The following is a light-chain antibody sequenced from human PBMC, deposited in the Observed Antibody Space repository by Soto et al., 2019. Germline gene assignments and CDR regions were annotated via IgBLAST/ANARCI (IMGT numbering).Light chain of an antibody. CDR1: QDLSSW. J-gene: IGKJ1*01. V-gene: IGKV1D-16*01. CDR2: TGS. Sequence: DIQITQSPSSVSASVGDRVTITCRASQDLSSWLAWYQQKPGKAPNLLIYTGSSLQSGVPSRFSGSGSGTDFTLTISSLQPDDFATYYCQQYNSYPWTFGQGTKVDIK. CDR3: QQYNSYPWT.